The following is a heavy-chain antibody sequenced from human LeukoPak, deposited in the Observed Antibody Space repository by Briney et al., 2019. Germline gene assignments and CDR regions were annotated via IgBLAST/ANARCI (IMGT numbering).Heavy chain of an antibody. CDR1: GYTFTGYY. J-gene: IGHJ4*02. Sequence: ASVKVSCKASGYTFTGYYMHWVRQAPGQGLEWMGRINPNSGGTNYAQKFQGRVTMTRDTSISTAYMELSRLGSDDTAVYYCANCGGDCYSTFDYWGQGTLVTVSS. V-gene: IGHV1-2*06. CDR2: INPNSGGT. D-gene: IGHD2-21*02. CDR3: ANCGGDCYSTFDY.